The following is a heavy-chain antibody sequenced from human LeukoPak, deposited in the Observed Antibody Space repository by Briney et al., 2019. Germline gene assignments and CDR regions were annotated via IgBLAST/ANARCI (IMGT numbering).Heavy chain of an antibody. CDR3: AREAAEMATTHFDY. V-gene: IGHV1-2*02. J-gene: IGHJ4*02. Sequence: ASVKVSCKASGYTFTGYYMHWVRQAPGQGLESMGWINPNSGGTNYAQKFQGRVTMTRDTSISTAYMELSRLRSDDTAVYYCAREAAEMATTHFDYWGQRTLVTVSS. CDR1: GYTFTGYY. CDR2: INPNSGGT. D-gene: IGHD5-24*01.